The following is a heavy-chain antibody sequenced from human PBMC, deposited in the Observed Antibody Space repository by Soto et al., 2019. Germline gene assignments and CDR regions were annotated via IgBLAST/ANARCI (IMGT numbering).Heavy chain of an antibody. CDR3: AKSPRTYSSGWSYFDY. Sequence: GGFLRLSCAASGFTFSSYAMSWVRQAPGKGLEWVSAISGSGGSTYYADSVKGRFTISRDNSKNTLYLQMNSLRAEDTAVYYCAKSPRTYSSGWSYFDYWGQGTLVTVSS. CDR2: ISGSGGST. V-gene: IGHV3-23*01. D-gene: IGHD6-19*01. J-gene: IGHJ4*02. CDR1: GFTFSSYA.